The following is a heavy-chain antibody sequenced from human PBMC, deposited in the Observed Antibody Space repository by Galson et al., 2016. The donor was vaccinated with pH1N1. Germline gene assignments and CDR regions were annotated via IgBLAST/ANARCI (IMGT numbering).Heavy chain of an antibody. D-gene: IGHD2-15*01. CDR2: VYWDDDK. CDR1: GFSFTTSGVG. Sequence: PALVKPTQTLTLTCTFSGFSFTTSGVGVGWIRQPPGKALEWLALVYWDDDKRYSPSLESRLTITKDSSKNQVVLTMTNMDPADSATYFCARDRNIMMTGGSLWDFHLWGPGTLVTVSS. J-gene: IGHJ2*01. CDR3: ARDRNIMMTGGSLWDFHL. V-gene: IGHV2-5*02.